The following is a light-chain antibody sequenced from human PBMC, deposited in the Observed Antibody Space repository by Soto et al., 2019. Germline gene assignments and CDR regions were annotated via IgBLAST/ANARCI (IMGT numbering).Light chain of an antibody. CDR2: GAS. J-gene: IGKJ1*01. CDR1: QGIRTD. V-gene: IGKV1-6*01. CDR3: QQSYNYPWT. Sequence: AVQLTQSPSSLSASVGDRVTITCRASQGIRTDLGWYQQSPGKAPKVLIVGASTLQSGVPSRFRGSGSGRDFTLTIAGLQPEDMAAYYCQQSYNYPWTFGQGTKVDIK.